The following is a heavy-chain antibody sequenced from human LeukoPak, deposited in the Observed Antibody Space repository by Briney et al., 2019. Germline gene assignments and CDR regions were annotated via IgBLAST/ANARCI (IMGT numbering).Heavy chain of an antibody. J-gene: IGHJ4*02. CDR2: ISGYNGNT. V-gene: IGHV1-18*01. Sequence: ASVKVSCKASGYTFTSYGISWVRQAPGQGLEWMGWISGYNGNTNFAQKLQGRVTMTTDTSTSTAYMELRSLTSDDTAVYCCARDEGYYFDSWGQGALVTVSS. CDR3: ARDEGYYFDS. CDR1: GYTFTSYG.